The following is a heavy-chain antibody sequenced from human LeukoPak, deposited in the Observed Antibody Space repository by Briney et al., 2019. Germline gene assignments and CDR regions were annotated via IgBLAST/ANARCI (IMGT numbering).Heavy chain of an antibody. CDR1: GGTFSSYA. D-gene: IGHD5-18*01. CDR2: ISAYNGNT. CDR3: ARPKDSYRSGDFDY. Sequence: ASVKVSCKASGGTFSSYAISWVRQAPGQGLEWMGWISAYNGNTNYAQKLQGRVTMTTDTSTSTAYMELRSLRSDDTAVYYCARPKDSYRSGDFDYWGQGTLVTVSS. V-gene: IGHV1-18*01. J-gene: IGHJ4*02.